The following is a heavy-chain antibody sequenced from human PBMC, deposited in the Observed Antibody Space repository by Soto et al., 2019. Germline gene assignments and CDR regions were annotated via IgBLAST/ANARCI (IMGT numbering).Heavy chain of an antibody. CDR1: GFTFDDYA. CDR2: ISWNSGSI. V-gene: IGHV3-9*01. CDR3: VKDIEVSTVTAGLFDY. J-gene: IGHJ4*02. D-gene: IGHD4-17*01. Sequence: EVQLVESGGGLVQPGRSLRLSCAASGFTFDDYAMHWVRQAPGKGLEWVSGISWNSGSIGYADSVKGRFTISRDNAKNSLYLQMNSLRAEDTALYYCVKDIEVSTVTAGLFDYWGQGTLVTVSS.